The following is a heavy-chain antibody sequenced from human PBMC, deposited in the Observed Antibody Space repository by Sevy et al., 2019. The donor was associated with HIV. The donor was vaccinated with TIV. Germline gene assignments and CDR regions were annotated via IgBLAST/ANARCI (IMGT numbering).Heavy chain of an antibody. Sequence: SETLSLTCAVSGGSISSGGYSWSWIRQPPGKGLEWIGYIYHSGSTYYNPSLKSRVTISVDRPKNQFSLKLSSVTAADTAVYYCARGIPGWFDPWGQGTLVTVSS. CDR3: ARGIPGWFDP. J-gene: IGHJ5*02. CDR1: GGSISSGGYS. V-gene: IGHV4-30-2*01. CDR2: IYHSGST. D-gene: IGHD6-13*01.